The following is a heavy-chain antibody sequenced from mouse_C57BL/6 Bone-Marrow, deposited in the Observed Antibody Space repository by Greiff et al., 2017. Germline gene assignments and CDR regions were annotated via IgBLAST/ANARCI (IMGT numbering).Heavy chain of an antibody. V-gene: IGHV1-9*01. J-gene: IGHJ3*01. D-gene: IGHD4-1*01. CDR2: ILPGSGST. CDR1: GYTFTGYW. Sequence: QVQLQQSGAELMKPGASVKFSCKATGYTFTGYWIEGVKQRPGHGLEWIGEILPGSGSTNYNEKFKGQATFTAATSSNTAYMPLSSRTTEDSAIFYCARDWTGTGFAYWGQGTLVTVSA. CDR3: ARDWTGTGFAY.